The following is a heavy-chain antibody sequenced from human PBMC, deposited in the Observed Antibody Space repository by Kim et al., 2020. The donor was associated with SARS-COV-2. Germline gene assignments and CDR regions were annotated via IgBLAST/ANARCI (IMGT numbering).Heavy chain of an antibody. Sequence: ASVKVSCKASGYTFTNYFIQWVRQAPGQGLEWMGGINLNSGNTSYAQRFQGRVTITRDTSTSTVYMELSSLRSEDTAQYYCARDFTRVQGRGGFWGQGTLVTVSS. V-gene: IGHV1-46*01. D-gene: IGHD3-10*01. CDR2: INLNSGNT. CDR1: GYTFTNYF. CDR3: ARDFTRVQGRGGF. J-gene: IGHJ4*02.